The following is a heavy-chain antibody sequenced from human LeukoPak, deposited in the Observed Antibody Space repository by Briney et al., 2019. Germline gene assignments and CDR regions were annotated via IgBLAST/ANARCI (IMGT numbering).Heavy chain of an antibody. CDR3: ARGESSSSWCDY. Sequence: SQTLSLTCAVSGGSISSGGYSWSWLRQLPGKGLEWIGYIYHSGSTYYNPALKSRVTISVDRSKNQFSLKRSSVTAADTAVYYCARGESSSSWCDYWGQGTLVTVSS. CDR1: GGSISSGGYS. D-gene: IGHD6-13*01. J-gene: IGHJ4*02. CDR2: IYHSGST. V-gene: IGHV4-30-2*01.